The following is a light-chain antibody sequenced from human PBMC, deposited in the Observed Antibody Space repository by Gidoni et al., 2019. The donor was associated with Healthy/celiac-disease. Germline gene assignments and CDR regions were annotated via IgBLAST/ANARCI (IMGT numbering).Light chain of an antibody. CDR2: GNR. V-gene: IGLV1-40*01. CDR1: SSNIGAGYD. Sequence: QSVLTPPPSVSAAPGPRVTLSCTGSSSNIGAGYDVHWYPQLPGTAHKLLLYGNRNRPSGVPDRFSGSKSGTAASLAITGLQAEDEADDYCQSYDSSLSGSYVVFGGGTKLTVL. J-gene: IGLJ2*01. CDR3: QSYDSSLSGSYVV.